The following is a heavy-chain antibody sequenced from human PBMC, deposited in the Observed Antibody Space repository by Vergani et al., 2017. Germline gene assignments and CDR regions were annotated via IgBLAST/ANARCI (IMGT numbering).Heavy chain of an antibody. Sequence: EVQLVESGGGLVQPGGSLRLSCAASGFTFTNYWMSWVRQAPGKGLEWVANIKQDGSEKYYEDSVKGRFTISRDNAKGSVYLQMNSLRAEDTAVYYCARQPGYYFDYWGQGILVTVSS. CDR3: ARQPGYYFDY. CDR2: IKQDGSEK. J-gene: IGHJ4*02. CDR1: GFTFTNYW. D-gene: IGHD6-13*01. V-gene: IGHV3-7*01.